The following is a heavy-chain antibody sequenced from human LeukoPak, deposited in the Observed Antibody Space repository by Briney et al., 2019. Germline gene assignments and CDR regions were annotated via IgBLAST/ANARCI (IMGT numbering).Heavy chain of an antibody. CDR1: GFTFSRYG. CDR2: ISYDGSNK. J-gene: IGHJ4*02. D-gene: IGHD2-15*01. CDR3: XXXXXYXXGGSCMYYFDY. V-gene: IGHV3-30*03. Sequence: GRSLXXSCAASGFTFSRYGMHWVRQAPGKGLEWVAVISYDGSNKYYADSVKGRFTISRDNAKNSVYLQMNRLRAEDTAVYYXXXXXXYXXGGSCMYYFDYWGQGTLVTVSS.